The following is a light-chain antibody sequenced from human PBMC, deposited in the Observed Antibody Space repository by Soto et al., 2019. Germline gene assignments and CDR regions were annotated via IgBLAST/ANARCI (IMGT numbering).Light chain of an antibody. J-gene: IGKJ2*01. CDR2: GAS. CDR3: QQYGPSPMYT. V-gene: IGKV3-15*01. Sequence: EIVMTQSPATLSVSPGDRATLSCRASQSVSSNLAWYQQKPGQAPRLLIYGASTRATGIPARFRGSGSGTEFTLTISSLQSEDFAVYYCQQYGPSPMYTFGQGTNLEIK. CDR1: QSVSSN.